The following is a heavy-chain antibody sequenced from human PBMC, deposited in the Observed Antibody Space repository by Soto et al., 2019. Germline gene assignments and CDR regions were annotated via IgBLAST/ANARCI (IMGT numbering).Heavy chain of an antibody. J-gene: IGHJ4*02. CDR2: IFSSGST. CDR3: AREGSYSAYNFAHGIQLWSFDF. Sequence: SETLSLTCTFSGGSINTFYWSWVRQPAGKGLEWIGRIFSSGSTSFNPSLESRVAMSVDTSKNHFSLNLSSVTAADMAVHYCAREGSYSAYNFAHGIQLWSFDFWGQGALVTVSS. D-gene: IGHD5-12*01. V-gene: IGHV4-4*07. CDR1: GGSINTFY.